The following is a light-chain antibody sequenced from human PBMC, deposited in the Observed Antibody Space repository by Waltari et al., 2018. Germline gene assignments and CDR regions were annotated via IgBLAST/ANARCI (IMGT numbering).Light chain of an antibody. V-gene: IGLV3-21*04. CDR3: QVWDAASGLV. Sequence: SYLLTQPPSVSVAPGKTASITCGGNNIGSKSVHWYQQRSGQAPVLVIYDDSVRPSGIPGRFSGSNSANTATLTISRIEAGDEADYYCQVWDAASGLVFGGGTKLTVL. CDR1: NIGSKS. J-gene: IGLJ2*01. CDR2: DDS.